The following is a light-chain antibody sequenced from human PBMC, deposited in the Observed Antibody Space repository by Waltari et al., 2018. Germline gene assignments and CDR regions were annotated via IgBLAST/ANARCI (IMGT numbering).Light chain of an antibody. J-gene: IGKJ1*01. CDR1: QTISDW. Sequence: IQMTQSPSTLSASVGDRVTITCRASQTISDWLAWYQQKPGKAPKLLIYKASDLESGVPSRFSGSGSGTEFTLTISSLQPDDFATYYCQHYDGFPWTFGQGTEVESK. V-gene: IGKV1-5*03. CDR3: QHYDGFPWT. CDR2: KAS.